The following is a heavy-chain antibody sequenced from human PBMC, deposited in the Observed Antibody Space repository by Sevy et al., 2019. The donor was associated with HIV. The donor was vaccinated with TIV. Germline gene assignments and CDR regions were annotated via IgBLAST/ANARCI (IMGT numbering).Heavy chain of an antibody. D-gene: IGHD3-10*01. J-gene: IGHJ4*02. CDR2: ITISGGTT. Sequence: GGSLRLSCAASGFTFSNYAMSWVRQAPGKGLEWVSVITISGGTTYYADSVKGRFTISRDSSKNTLYLQMNSLRAEDTAVYYCAKERVSGTYYTGDFDYWGQRTLVTVSS. CDR1: GFTFSNYA. V-gene: IGHV3-23*01. CDR3: AKERVSGTYYTGDFDY.